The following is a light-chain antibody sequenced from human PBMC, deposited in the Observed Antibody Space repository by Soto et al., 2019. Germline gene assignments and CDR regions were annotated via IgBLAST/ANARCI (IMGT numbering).Light chain of an antibody. V-gene: IGLV2-14*03. CDR3: SSFTTSSTLV. Sequence: QAASVSGSPGQSITISCIGTSSDVGAYNYVSWYRHHPGKAPKLMIYDVSNRPSGVSSRFSGSKSGNTASLTISGLQAEDEADYYCSSFTTSSTLVFGTGTKVTVL. CDR1: SSDVGAYNY. J-gene: IGLJ1*01. CDR2: DVS.